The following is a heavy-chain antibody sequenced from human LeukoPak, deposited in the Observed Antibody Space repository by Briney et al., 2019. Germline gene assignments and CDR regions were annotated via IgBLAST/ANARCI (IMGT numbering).Heavy chain of an antibody. CDR3: ARTSSGIPYYDILTGYQSDLAFDY. CDR2: IYYSGST. V-gene: IGHV4-59*08. D-gene: IGHD3-9*01. J-gene: IGHJ4*02. Sequence: SETLSLTCTVSGGSISSYYWSWIRQPPGKGLEWIGYIYYSGSTNYNPSLKSRVTISVDTSKNQFSLKLSSVTAADTAVYYCARTSSGIPYYDILTGYQSDLAFDYWGQGTLVTVSS. CDR1: GGSISSYY.